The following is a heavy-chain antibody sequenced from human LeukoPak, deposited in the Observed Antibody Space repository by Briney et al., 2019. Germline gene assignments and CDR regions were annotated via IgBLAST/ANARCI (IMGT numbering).Heavy chain of an antibody. J-gene: IGHJ5*02. V-gene: IGHV4-59*01. CDR3: ARDRVGWFDP. CDR2: IYYSGST. D-gene: IGHD5/OR15-5a*01. Sequence: SETLSLTCTVSGGSISSYYWSWIRQPPGKGLEWIGYIYYSGSTNYNPSLKSRVTISVDTSKNQFSLKLSSVTAPDTAVYYCARDRVGWFDPWGQGTLVTVSS. CDR1: GGSISSYY.